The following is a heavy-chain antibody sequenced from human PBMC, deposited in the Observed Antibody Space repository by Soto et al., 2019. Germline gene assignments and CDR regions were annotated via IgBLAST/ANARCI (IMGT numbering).Heavy chain of an antibody. V-gene: IGHV3-21*01. CDR3: ARMTTSSNYYYYYYLDV. J-gene: IGHJ6*03. CDR2: ISSSSSYI. Sequence: GGSPRLSCAASGFTFSSYSMNWVRQAPGKGLEWASSISSSSSYIYYADSVKGRFTISRDNAKNSLYLQMNSLRAEDTAVYYCARMTTSSNYYYYYYLDVWGKGTTVTVSS. CDR1: GFTFSSYS. D-gene: IGHD4-17*01.